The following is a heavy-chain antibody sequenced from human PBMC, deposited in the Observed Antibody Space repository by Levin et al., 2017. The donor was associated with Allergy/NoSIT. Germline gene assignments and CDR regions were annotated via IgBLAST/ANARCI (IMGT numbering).Heavy chain of an antibody. CDR2: INHSGST. V-gene: IGHV4-34*01. D-gene: IGHD3-3*01. Sequence: SETLSLTCAVYGGSFSGYYWSWIRQPPGKGLEWIGEINHSGSTNYNPSLKSRVTISVDTSKNQFSLKLSSVTAADTAVYYCARFRGRFLEWLPKYYYYGMDVWGQGTTVTVSS. J-gene: IGHJ6*02. CDR1: GGSFSGYY. CDR3: ARFRGRFLEWLPKYYYYGMDV.